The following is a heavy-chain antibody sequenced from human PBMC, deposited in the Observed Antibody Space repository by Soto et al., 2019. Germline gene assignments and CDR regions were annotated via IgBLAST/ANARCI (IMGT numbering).Heavy chain of an antibody. CDR3: AKDPRNDVLGYYFDY. CDR2: ITYDGSNK. V-gene: IGHV3-30*18. D-gene: IGHD1-1*01. J-gene: IGHJ4*02. Sequence: PGGSLRLSCAASGFTFSSYGMHWVRQAPGKGLEWVAVITYDGSNKYYADSGKGRFTISRDNSKNTLYLQMNSLRAEDTAVYYCAKDPRNDVLGYYFDYWGQGTLVTVSS. CDR1: GFTFSSYG.